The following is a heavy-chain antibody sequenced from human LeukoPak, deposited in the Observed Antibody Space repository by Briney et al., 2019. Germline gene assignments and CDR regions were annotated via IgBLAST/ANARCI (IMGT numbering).Heavy chain of an antibody. V-gene: IGHV3-21*01. J-gene: IGHJ6*02. CDR3: ARAFSSGSYYSGVGYYYYYYGMDV. D-gene: IGHD3-10*01. CDR1: GFTVSTNY. Sequence: GGSLRLSCAASGFTVSTNYMSWVRQAPGKGLEWVSSISSSSSYIYYADSVKGRFTISRDNAKNSLYLQMNSLRAEDTAVYYCARAFSSGSYYSGVGYYYYYYGMDVWGQGTTVTVSS. CDR2: ISSSSSYI.